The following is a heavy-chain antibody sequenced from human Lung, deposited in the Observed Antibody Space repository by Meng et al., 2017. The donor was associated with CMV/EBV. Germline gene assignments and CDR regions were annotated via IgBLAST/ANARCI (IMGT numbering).Heavy chain of an antibody. CDR3: ARGTGGGGDALDI. Sequence: SVXVSXXASGYRFTAYYLHWVRQAPGQGLEWMGWINPNTGGTNYPQKFQGRVTMTRDTSISTAYMELSRLTSDDRAIYYCARGTGGGGDALDIWGQGTLVTVSS. D-gene: IGHD1-1*01. V-gene: IGHV1-2*02. CDR1: GYRFTAYY. J-gene: IGHJ3*02. CDR2: INPNTGGT.